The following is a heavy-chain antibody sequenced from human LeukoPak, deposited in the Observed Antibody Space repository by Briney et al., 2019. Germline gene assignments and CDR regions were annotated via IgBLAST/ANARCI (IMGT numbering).Heavy chain of an antibody. CDR2: ISAYNGNT. CDR1: GYTFTSYG. V-gene: IGHV1-18*01. Sequence: ASVKVSCKASGYTFTSYGISWVRQAPGQGLEWMGWISAYNGNTNYAQKLQGRVTMTTDTSTSTAYMELRSLRSDDTAVCYCARDHHCSGGSCPLYYYYGMDVWGQGTTVTVSS. CDR3: ARDHHCSGGSCPLYYYYGMDV. D-gene: IGHD2-15*01. J-gene: IGHJ6*02.